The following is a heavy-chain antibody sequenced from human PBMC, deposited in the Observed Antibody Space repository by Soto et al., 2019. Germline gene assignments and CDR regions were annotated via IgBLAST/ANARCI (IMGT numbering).Heavy chain of an antibody. CDR3: VRKLGRDCRGDRCPNLFDY. Sequence: SETLSLTCTVSGSSISSITYYWGWIRQPPGKGLEWIGSFYYSGSTSYNPSLKSRVTISVDTSKNQFSLTLSSVTAADTAMYYCVRKLGRDCRGDRCPNLFDYWGPGTLVTFSS. V-gene: IGHV4-39*01. CDR1: GSSISSITYY. CDR2: FYYSGST. D-gene: IGHD2-15*01. J-gene: IGHJ4*02.